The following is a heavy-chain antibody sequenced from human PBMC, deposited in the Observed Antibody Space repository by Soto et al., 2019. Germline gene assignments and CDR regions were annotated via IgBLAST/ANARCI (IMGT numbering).Heavy chain of an antibody. CDR2: IDWDDDK. CDR3: ARMTMVRGVSTLDY. CDR1: GFSLSTSGMC. J-gene: IGHJ4*02. V-gene: IGHV2-70*01. D-gene: IGHD3-10*01. Sequence: SGPTLVNPTQTLTLTCTFSGFSLSTSGMCVSWIRQPPGKSLEWLALIDWDDDKYYSTSLKTRLTISKDTSKNQVVLTMTNMDPVDTATYYCARMTMVRGVSTLDYWGQGTLVTVSS.